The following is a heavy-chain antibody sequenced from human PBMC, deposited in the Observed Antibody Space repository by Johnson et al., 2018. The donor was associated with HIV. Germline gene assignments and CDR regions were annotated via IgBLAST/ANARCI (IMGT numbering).Heavy chain of an antibody. CDR2: ISGNGGTT. J-gene: IGHJ3*02. CDR1: GFTFSTYA. Sequence: VQLVESGGGLVQPGGSLRLSCAASGFTFSTYAMHWVRQAPGKGLEYVSGISGNGGTTYYANSVKGRLTISRDNSKKKLYLQMKSLRAEDTAVYYCAREAVTLRGWGHVFDIWGQGTMVTVSS. D-gene: IGHD3-16*01. CDR3: AREAVTLRGWGHVFDI. V-gene: IGHV3-64*01.